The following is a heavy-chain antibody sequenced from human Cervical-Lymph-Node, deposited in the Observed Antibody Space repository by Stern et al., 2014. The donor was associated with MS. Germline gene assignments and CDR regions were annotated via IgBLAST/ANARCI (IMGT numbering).Heavy chain of an antibody. CDR1: GGSISSGGYY. CDR2: IYDSGNNY. D-gene: IGHD5/OR15-5a*01. CDR3: VRGVYDSGFSLDY. V-gene: IGHV4-31*03. J-gene: IGHJ4*02. Sequence: VHLVESGPGLVKPSQTLSLSCTVSGGSISSGGYYWSWIRQHPGKGLEWIGYIYDSGNNYYYNPSLKSRVTISVDTSKNQFSLKLSSVTAADTAVYYCVRGVYDSGFSLDYWGQGTLVTVSS.